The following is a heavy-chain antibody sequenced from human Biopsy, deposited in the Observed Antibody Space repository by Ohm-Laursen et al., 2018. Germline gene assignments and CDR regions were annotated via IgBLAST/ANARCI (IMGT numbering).Heavy chain of an antibody. D-gene: IGHD3-22*01. J-gene: IGHJ5*02. Sequence: LSCAASGFTFSSYAMSWVRQRPGKGLEWIGYIFNSANTYYNPSLKNLITISGDTSKNQFSLKLNSVTAADTAVYYCARGDYFDSNGYFWFDPWGQGTLVTVSS. V-gene: IGHV4-31*01. CDR2: IFNSANT. CDR1: GFTFSSYA. CDR3: ARGDYFDSNGYFWFDP.